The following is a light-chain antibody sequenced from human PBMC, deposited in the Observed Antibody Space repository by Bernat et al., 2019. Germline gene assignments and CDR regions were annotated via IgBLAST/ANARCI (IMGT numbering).Light chain of an antibody. CDR1: KLGDKY. CDR2: QDT. Sequence: SYELTQPPSVSVSPGQTASITCSGDKLGDKYAYWYHQTPGQSPVLVIYQDTKRPSGIPERFSGSNSGNTATLTISGTQAMDEADYYCQAWDSSTAVFGGGTKLTVL. V-gene: IGLV3-1*01. J-gene: IGLJ2*01. CDR3: QAWDSSTAV.